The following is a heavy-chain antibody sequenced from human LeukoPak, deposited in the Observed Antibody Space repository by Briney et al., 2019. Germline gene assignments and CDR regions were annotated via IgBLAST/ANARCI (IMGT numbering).Heavy chain of an antibody. D-gene: IGHD1-26*01. CDR3: ARNSVGATSITYY. J-gene: IGHJ4*02. Sequence: PGGSLRLSCAASGFTFNNYWIHWVRQVPGKDLVWVSRIDGDASRTNYADSVKGRFTISRDNSKNTLYLQMNSLRAEDTAVYYCARNSVGATSITYYWGQGTLVTVSS. CDR2: IDGDASRT. V-gene: IGHV3-74*01. CDR1: GFTFNNYW.